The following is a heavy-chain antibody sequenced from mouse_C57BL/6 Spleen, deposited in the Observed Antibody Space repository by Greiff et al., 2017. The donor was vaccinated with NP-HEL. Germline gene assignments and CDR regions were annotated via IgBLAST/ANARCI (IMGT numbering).Heavy chain of an antibody. CDR3: ARRGDGSSYDYAMDY. J-gene: IGHJ4*01. CDR1: GFTFSSYA. CDR2: ISDGGSYT. V-gene: IGHV5-4*01. D-gene: IGHD1-1*01. Sequence: EVQRVESGGGLVKPGGSLKLSCAASGFTFSSYAMSWVRQTPEKRLEWVATISDGGSYTYYPDNVKGRFTISRDNAKNNLYLQMSHLKSEDTAMYYCARRGDGSSYDYAMDYWGQGTSVTVSS.